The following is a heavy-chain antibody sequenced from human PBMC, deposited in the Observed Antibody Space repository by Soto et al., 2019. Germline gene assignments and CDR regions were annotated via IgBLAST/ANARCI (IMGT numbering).Heavy chain of an antibody. V-gene: IGHV4-39*01. CDR3: ARQPYCSGGSCYLWFDT. CDR1: GDSISSSSCY. J-gene: IGHJ5*02. D-gene: IGHD2-15*01. CDR2: VYYSGST. Sequence: QLQLQESGPGLVRPSETLSLTCTVSGDSISSSSCYWGWIHQPPGKGLEWIGSVYYSGSTYYNASLKSRVTMSVDTSKNQFSLKLSSVTAADTAVYYCARQPYCSGGSCYLWFDTWGQGTLVTVPS.